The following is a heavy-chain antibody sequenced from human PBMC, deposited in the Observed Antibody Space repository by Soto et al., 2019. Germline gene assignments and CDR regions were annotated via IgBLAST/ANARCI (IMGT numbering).Heavy chain of an antibody. CDR2: IYHRGST. J-gene: IGHJ4*02. CDR1: GGSISSGDYY. CDR3: ARGGTVGHSGVPCF. V-gene: IGHV4-31*03. Sequence: QVQLQESGPGLVKPSQTLSLTCTVSGGSISSGDYYWNWIRQHPGKGLEWIGYIYHRGSTKYNPSLKNRVTISSDKSKNPISLELSSLSAADTAVYYWARGGTVGHSGVPCFWGQGTLGTVSS. D-gene: IGHD7-27*01.